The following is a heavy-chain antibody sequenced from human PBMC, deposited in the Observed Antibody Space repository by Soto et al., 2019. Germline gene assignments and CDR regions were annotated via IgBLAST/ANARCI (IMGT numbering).Heavy chain of an antibody. CDR3: TTESWSRNTSPRFDL. CDR2: IKSTTDCGTT. V-gene: IGHV3-15*01. J-gene: IGHJ5*02. D-gene: IGHD4-4*01. Sequence: PGGSLRLSCAGSGFTFSNAWMSWVRQAPGKGLEWVGRIKSTTDCGTTDYAAPVKGRVTISRDDSKNTLYLLMDSLKTEDTAVYYCTTESWSRNTSPRFDLWGQGTLVTVSS. CDR1: GFTFSNAW.